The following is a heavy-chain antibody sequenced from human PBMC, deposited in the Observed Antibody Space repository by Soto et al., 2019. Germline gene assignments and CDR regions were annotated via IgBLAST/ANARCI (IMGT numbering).Heavy chain of an antibody. CDR3: VLDSSGYYSNAHTGDDAFDI. Sequence: GSLRLSCVASGFTFSSYAMHWVRQAPGKGLEWVAVISYDGSNKYYADSVKGRFTISRDNSKNTLYLQMNSLRAEDTAVYYCVLDSSGYYSNAHTGDDAFDIWGQGKMVTVSS. D-gene: IGHD3-22*01. V-gene: IGHV3-30-3*01. CDR1: GFTFSSYA. CDR2: ISYDGSNK. J-gene: IGHJ3*02.